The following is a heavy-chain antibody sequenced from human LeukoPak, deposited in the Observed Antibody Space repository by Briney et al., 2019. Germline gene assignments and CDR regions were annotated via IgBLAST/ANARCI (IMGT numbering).Heavy chain of an antibody. Sequence: PGGSLRLSCAASEFNFKKAWMSWVRQAPGKGLEWVGRTKSRVDGGTTDYATPVKSRFTISIDDSEDTLYLQMNSLNTEDTAVYYCATGLRYQLSAFDMWGQGTMVTVSS. V-gene: IGHV3-15*01. J-gene: IGHJ3*02. D-gene: IGHD3-9*01. CDR3: ATGLRYQLSAFDM. CDR1: EFNFKKAW. CDR2: TKSRVDGGTT.